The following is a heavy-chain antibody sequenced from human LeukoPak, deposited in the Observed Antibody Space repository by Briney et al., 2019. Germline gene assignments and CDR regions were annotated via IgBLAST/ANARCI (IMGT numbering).Heavy chain of an antibody. CDR2: ISYDGSNK. D-gene: IGHD3-10*01. Sequence: GGSLRLSCAASGFTFSSYGMHWVRQAPGKGLGWVAVISYDGSNKYYADSVKGRFTISRDNSKNTLYLQMNSLRAEDTAVYYCAKTGEGEDFDYWGLGTLVTVSS. V-gene: IGHV3-30*18. CDR1: GFTFSSYG. J-gene: IGHJ4*02. CDR3: AKTGEGEDFDY.